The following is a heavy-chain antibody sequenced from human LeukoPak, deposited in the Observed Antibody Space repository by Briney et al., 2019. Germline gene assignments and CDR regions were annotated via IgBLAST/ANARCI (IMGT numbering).Heavy chain of an antibody. CDR3: AKGQWLVLFPDY. D-gene: IGHD6-19*01. J-gene: IGHJ4*02. CDR2: ISYDGSNK. Sequence: GGSLRLSCAASGFTFSSYGMHWVRQAPGKGLEWVAVISYDGSNKYYADSVKGLFTISRDNSKNTLYLQMNSLRAEDTAVYYCAKGQWLVLFPDYWGQGTLVTVSS. V-gene: IGHV3-30*18. CDR1: GFTFSSYG.